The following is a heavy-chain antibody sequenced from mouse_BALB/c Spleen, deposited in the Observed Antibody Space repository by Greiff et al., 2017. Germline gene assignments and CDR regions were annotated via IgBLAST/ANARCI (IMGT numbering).Heavy chain of an antibody. D-gene: IGHD2-1*01. CDR3: ARDGNYLRPFAY. J-gene: IGHJ3*01. Sequence: QVQLKQSGAELMKPGASVKISCKATGYTFSSYWIEWVKQRPGHGLEWIGEILPGSGSTNYNEKFKGKATFTADTSSNTAYMQLSSLTSEDSAVYYCARDGNYLRPFAYWGQGTLVTVSA. V-gene: IGHV1-9*01. CDR2: ILPGSGST. CDR1: GYTFSSYW.